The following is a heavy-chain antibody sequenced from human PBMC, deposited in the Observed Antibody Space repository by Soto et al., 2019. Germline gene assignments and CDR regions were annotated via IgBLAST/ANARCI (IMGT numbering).Heavy chain of an antibody. Sequence: QVQLQQWGAGLLKPSETLSLTCAVYGGSFSGYYWSWIRQPPGKGLEWIGEINHSGSTNYNPSLKGRVTISVDTSKNQFSLKLSSVTAADTAVYYCASQLTGHNWFDPWGQGTLVTVSS. J-gene: IGHJ5*02. D-gene: IGHD3-9*01. V-gene: IGHV4-34*01. CDR3: ASQLTGHNWFDP. CDR2: INHSGST. CDR1: GGSFSGYY.